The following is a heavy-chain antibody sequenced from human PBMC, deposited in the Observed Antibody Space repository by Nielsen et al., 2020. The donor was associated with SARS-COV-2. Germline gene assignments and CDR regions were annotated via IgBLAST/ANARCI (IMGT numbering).Heavy chain of an antibody. J-gene: IGHJ6*03. CDR1: GFTFSSYG. CDR2: ISYDGSNK. D-gene: IGHD3-10*01. CDR3: AKPGGLLWFGEHYMDV. V-gene: IGHV3-30*18. Sequence: GESLKISCAASGFTFSSYGMHWVRQAPGKGLEWVAVISYDGSNKYYADSVKGRFTISRDNSKNTLYLQMNSLRAEDTAVYYCAKPGGLLWFGEHYMDVWGKGTTVTVSS.